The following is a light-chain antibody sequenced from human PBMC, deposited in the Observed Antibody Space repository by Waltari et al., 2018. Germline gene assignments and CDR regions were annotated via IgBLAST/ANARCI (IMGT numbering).Light chain of an antibody. CDR2: EAT. V-gene: IGLV2-8*01. Sequence: QSALTQPPSASGSPGQSVTISCSGITSDADGYIRVAWYQLHPGNAPKLILFEATDRPLGVPDRFSGSGSGTDFTLTISSLQAEDVAVYYCLQYSTTPRTFGPGTKV. CDR3: LQYSTTPRT. J-gene: IGLJ1*01. CDR1: TSDADGYIR.